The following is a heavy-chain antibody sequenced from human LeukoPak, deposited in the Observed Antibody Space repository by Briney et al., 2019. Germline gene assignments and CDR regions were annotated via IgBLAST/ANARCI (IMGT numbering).Heavy chain of an antibody. V-gene: IGHV4-34*01. CDR1: GGSFSGYY. CDR2: INHSGST. CDR3: ARGPRGFLEWLLSYYFDY. D-gene: IGHD3-3*01. J-gene: IGHJ4*02. Sequence: SETLSLTCAVYGGSFSGYYWSWIRQPPGKGLEWIGEINHSGSTNYNPSLKSRVTISVDTSKNQFSLKLSSVTAADTAVYYCARGPRGFLEWLLSYYFDYWGQGTLVTVSS.